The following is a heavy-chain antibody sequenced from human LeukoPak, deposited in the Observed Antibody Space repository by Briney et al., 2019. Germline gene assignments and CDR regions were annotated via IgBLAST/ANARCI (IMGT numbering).Heavy chain of an antibody. D-gene: IGHD1-26*01. CDR2: IWYDGRNK. CDR1: GFTFSTYG. CDR3: AKDQGRFGSYAAILDY. J-gene: IGHJ4*02. V-gene: IGHV3-33*06. Sequence: GRSLTLSCAPSGFTFSTYGMHWVRQAPGKGLEWVAVIWYDGRNKYYADSVKGRVTISRDNSKNTLYLQMNSLRAEDTAVHYCAKDQGRFGSYAAILDYWGQGTLVTVSS.